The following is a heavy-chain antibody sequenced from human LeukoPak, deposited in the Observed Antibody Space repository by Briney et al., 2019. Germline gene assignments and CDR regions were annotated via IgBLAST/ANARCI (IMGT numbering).Heavy chain of an antibody. J-gene: IGHJ4*02. CDR3: ARGRGPTRALEKDIVVVPAEVGFDY. CDR2: INHSGST. Sequence: SETLSLTCAVYGGSFSGYYWSWIRQPPGKGLEWIGEINHSGSTNYNPSLKSRVTISVDTSKNQFSRKLSSVTAADTAVYYCARGRGPTRALEKDIVVVPAEVGFDYWGQGTLVTVSS. CDR1: GGSFSGYY. V-gene: IGHV4-34*01. D-gene: IGHD2-2*01.